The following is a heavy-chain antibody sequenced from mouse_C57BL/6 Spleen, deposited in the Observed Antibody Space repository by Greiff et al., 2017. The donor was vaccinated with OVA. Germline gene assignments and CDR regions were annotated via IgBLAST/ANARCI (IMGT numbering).Heavy chain of an antibody. J-gene: IGHJ3*01. CDR2: INPSTGGT. CDR3: ARSWDTQFAY. D-gene: IGHD4-1*01. CDR1: GYSFTGYY. V-gene: IGHV1-42*01. Sequence: VQLQQSGPELVKPGASVKISCKASGYSFTGYYMNWVKQSPEKSLEWIGEINPSTGGTTYNQKFKAKATLTVDKSSSTAYMQLKSLTSEDSAVYYCARSWDTQFAYWGQGTRVTVSA.